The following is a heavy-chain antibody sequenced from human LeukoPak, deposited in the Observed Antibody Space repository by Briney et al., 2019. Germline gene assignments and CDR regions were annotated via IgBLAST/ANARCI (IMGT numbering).Heavy chain of an antibody. Sequence: GGSLRLSRAASGFSVISNYISWVCQAPGKGLEWVSVIYSDGSTKYADSVKARFTISRDNSKNTVYLQMNSLRVEDTAVYYCARATLDNWGQGTLVTVSS. CDR1: GFSVISNY. CDR3: ARATLDN. J-gene: IGHJ4*02. V-gene: IGHV3-53*01. CDR2: IYSDGST.